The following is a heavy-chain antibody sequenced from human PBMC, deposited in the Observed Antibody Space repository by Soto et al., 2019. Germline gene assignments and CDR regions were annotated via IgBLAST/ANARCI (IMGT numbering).Heavy chain of an antibody. CDR3: ARVFVFVDY. V-gene: IGHV3-48*03. J-gene: IGHJ4*02. Sequence: GGALLLSCASSVFTFSIYEMNWVRQAPGKGLEWVSYISSSGSTIYYADSVKGRFTISIDNAKNSLYLQMNSLRAEDTAVYYCARVFVFVDYWGQGTLVTVSS. CDR2: ISSSGSTI. CDR1: VFTFSIYE. D-gene: IGHD2-15*01.